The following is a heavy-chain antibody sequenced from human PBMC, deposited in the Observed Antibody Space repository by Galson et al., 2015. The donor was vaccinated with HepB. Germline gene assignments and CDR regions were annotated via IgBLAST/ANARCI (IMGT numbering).Heavy chain of an antibody. V-gene: IGHV3-9*01. J-gene: IGHJ4*02. Sequence: SLRLSCAASGFTFDDYAMHWVRQAPGKGLEWVSGISWNSGSIGYADSVKGRFTISRDNAKNSLYLQMNSLRAEDTALYYCAKDDSSGWNLFDYWGQGTLVTVSS. CDR3: AKDDSSGWNLFDY. CDR2: ISWNSGSI. CDR1: GFTFDDYA. D-gene: IGHD6-19*01.